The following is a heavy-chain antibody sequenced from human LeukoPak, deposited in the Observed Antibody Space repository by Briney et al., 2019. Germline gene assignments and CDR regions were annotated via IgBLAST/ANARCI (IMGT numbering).Heavy chain of an antibody. CDR2: IYYSGST. CDR1: GVSISSSSYY. CDR3: ARAHSDGLGDFDY. D-gene: IGHD3-16*01. J-gene: IGHJ4*02. V-gene: IGHV4-39*07. Sequence: NTSETLSLTCTVSGVSISSSSYYWVRIRQPPGKGLEWIGSIYYSGSTYDNPSLNSRVTISVDTSKNQFSLKLSSVTAADTAVYYCARAHSDGLGDFDYWGQGTLVTVSS.